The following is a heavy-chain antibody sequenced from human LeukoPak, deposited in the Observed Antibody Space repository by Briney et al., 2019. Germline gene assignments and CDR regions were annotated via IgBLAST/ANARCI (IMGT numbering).Heavy chain of an antibody. CDR1: GGSISSYY. Sequence: KPSETLSLTCTVSGGSISSYYWSWIRQPPGKGLEWIGYIYYSGSTNYNPSLKSRVTISVDTSKNQFSLKLSSVTAADTAVYYCARGEYYDSSSPLYYLDYWGQGTLVTVSS. D-gene: IGHD3-22*01. CDR3: ARGEYYDSSSPLYYLDY. J-gene: IGHJ4*02. V-gene: IGHV4-59*01. CDR2: IYYSGST.